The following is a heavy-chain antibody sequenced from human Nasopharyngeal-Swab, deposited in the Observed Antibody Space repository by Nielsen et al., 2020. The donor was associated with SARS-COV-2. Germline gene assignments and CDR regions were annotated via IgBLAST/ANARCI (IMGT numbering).Heavy chain of an antibody. CDR2: ISSSSSYI. CDR3: ARPPGYCSGGSCYS. CDR1: GFTFSSYA. Sequence: GGSLRLSCSASGFTFSSYAMHWVRQAPGKGLEWVSSISSSSSYIYYADSVKGRFTISRDNAKNSLYLQMNSLRAEDTAVYYCARPPGYCSGGSCYSWGQGTLVTVSS. V-gene: IGHV3-21*01. J-gene: IGHJ4*02. D-gene: IGHD2-15*01.